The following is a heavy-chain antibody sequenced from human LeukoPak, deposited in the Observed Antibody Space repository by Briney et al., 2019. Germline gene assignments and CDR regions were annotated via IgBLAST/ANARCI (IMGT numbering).Heavy chain of an antibody. D-gene: IGHD3-3*01. CDR1: GGSISSSSYY. Sequence: PSEPLSLTCTVSGGSISSSSYYWGWIRQPPGKGLEWIGSIYYSGSTYYNPSLKSRVTISVDTSKNQFSLKLSSVTAADTAVYYCARRGRNFWSSYPTYYFDYWGQGTLVTVSS. J-gene: IGHJ4*02. CDR2: IYYSGST. V-gene: IGHV4-39*01. CDR3: ARRGRNFWSSYPTYYFDY.